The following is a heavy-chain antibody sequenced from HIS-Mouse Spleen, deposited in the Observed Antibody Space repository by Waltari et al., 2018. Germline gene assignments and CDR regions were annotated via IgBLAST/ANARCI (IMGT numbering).Heavy chain of an antibody. Sequence: EVQLVESGGVVVQPGGSLRLSCAASGFTFDDYAMHWVRQAPGKGLEWVALISWDGGSTYYADSGKGRFTISRDNSKNSLYLQMNSLRAEDTALYYCAKDRDGSGSYSDYWGQGTLVTVSS. CDR3: AKDRDGSGSYSDY. CDR2: ISWDGGST. D-gene: IGHD3-10*01. V-gene: IGHV3-43D*03. CDR1: GFTFDDYA. J-gene: IGHJ4*02.